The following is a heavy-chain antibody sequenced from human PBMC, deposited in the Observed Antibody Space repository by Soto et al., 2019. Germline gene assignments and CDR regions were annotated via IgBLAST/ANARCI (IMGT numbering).Heavy chain of an antibody. Sequence: PGESLKISCKGSGYSFTSYWIGWVRQMPGKGLEWMGIIYPGDSDTRYSPSFQGQVTISADKSISTAYLQWSSLKASDTPMYYCARSAPVWFPNSYGMDVWGQETTVTVSS. D-gene: IGHD3-10*01. CDR2: IYPGDSDT. V-gene: IGHV5-51*01. CDR1: GYSFTSYW. J-gene: IGHJ6*01. CDR3: ARSAPVWFPNSYGMDV.